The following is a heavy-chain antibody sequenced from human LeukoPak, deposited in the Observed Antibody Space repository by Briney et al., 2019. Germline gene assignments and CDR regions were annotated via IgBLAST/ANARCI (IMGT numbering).Heavy chain of an antibody. CDR2: IKEDGSEK. CDR3: ARDRRYFDY. Sequence: PGGSLRLSYVASGFTFSSHWMIWVRQAPGKGLQCVANIKEDGSEKHYVDSVKGRFTISRDNAKNSLFLQMDSLRAEDTAVYYCARDRRYFDYWDQGTLVTVSS. J-gene: IGHJ4*02. CDR1: GFTFSSHW. V-gene: IGHV3-7*01.